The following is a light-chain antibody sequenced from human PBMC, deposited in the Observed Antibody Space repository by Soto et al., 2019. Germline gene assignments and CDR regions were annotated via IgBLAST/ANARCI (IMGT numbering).Light chain of an antibody. J-gene: IGLJ3*02. V-gene: IGLV2-23*01. CDR1: NSDVGSHNF. CDR3: CSLTNGATWV. CDR2: EAS. Sequence: QSALTQPASVSGSVGQSITICCTGTNSDVGSHNFVSWYQQYAGKAPKLLIYEASKRPSGLSNRFSGSKSGNTASLTISGLQAEDEADYYCCSLTNGATWVFGGGTKLTVL.